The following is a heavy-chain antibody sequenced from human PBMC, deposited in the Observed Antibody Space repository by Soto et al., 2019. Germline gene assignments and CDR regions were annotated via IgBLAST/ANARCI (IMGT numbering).Heavy chain of an antibody. CDR1: GVPITTFY. Sequence: QVQLQESGPALVRPSDSLSLMCSVSGVPITTFYWSWIRQAPGKGLEYIGYIYYGGSTHYNPALKSRVTISVDTAKHAFSLNLRSVTAAATAAYYCARGQLLHYQYGLDVWGQGTTVIV. CDR2: IYYGGST. D-gene: IGHD3-10*01. CDR3: ARGQLLHYQYGLDV. V-gene: IGHV4-59*07. J-gene: IGHJ6*02.